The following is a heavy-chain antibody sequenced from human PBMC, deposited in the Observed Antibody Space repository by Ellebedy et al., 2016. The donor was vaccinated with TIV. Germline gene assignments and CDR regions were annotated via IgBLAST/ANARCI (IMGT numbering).Heavy chain of an antibody. CDR3: AKAIGSSTRNDKWFDS. D-gene: IGHD1-14*01. CDR1: GDPITGSHW. J-gene: IGHJ5*01. Sequence: ETLSLXXAVSGDPITGSHWWSWVRQAPGKGLEWVANIKRDGSQKNYVDSVKGRFTISRDNAKNTLYLQMNNLRAEDTAAYYCAKAIGSSTRNDKWFDSWGQGTLVTVSS. CDR2: IKRDGSQK. V-gene: IGHV3-7*03.